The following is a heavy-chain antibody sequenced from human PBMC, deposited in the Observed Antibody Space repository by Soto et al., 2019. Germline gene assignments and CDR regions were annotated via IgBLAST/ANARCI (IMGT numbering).Heavy chain of an antibody. V-gene: IGHV1-69*12. CDR1: GGTFSSYA. D-gene: IGHD5-18*01. CDR3: AILPRGYSYVLEDY. CDR2: IIPIFGTA. Sequence: QVQLVQSGAEVKKPGSSVKVSCKASGGTFSSYAISWVRQAPGHGLEWMGGIIPIFGTANYAQKFQGRVTIAADESTSTAYMELSSLRSEDTAVYYCAILPRGYSYVLEDYWGQGTLVTVSS. J-gene: IGHJ4*02.